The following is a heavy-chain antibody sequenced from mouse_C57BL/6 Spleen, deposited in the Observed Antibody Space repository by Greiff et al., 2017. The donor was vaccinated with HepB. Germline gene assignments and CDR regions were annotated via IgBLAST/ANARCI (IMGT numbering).Heavy chain of an antibody. CDR1: GYAFSSYW. CDR2: IYPGDGDT. Sequence: VKLVESGAELVKPGASVKISCKASGYAFSSYWMNWVKQRPGKGLEWIGQIYPGDGDTNYNGKFKGKATLTADKSSSTAYMQLSSLTSEDSAVYFCARYNDYDGAFDYWGQGTTLTVSS. D-gene: IGHD2-4*01. V-gene: IGHV1-80*01. CDR3: ARYNDYDGAFDY. J-gene: IGHJ2*01.